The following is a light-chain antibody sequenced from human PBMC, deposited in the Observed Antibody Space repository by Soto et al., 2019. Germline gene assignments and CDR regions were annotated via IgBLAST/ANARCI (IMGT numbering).Light chain of an antibody. J-gene: IGKJ1*01. CDR1: QSISSW. CDR2: TAS. Sequence: DIQMTQSPSTLSASVGDRVTITCRASQSISSWLAWYQQKPGKAPKLLIYTASSLDSGVPSRFSGSGSGTDFTLTISSLQPDDFATYYCQQYNSYPWTFGQGTKVDIK. V-gene: IGKV1-5*03. CDR3: QQYNSYPWT.